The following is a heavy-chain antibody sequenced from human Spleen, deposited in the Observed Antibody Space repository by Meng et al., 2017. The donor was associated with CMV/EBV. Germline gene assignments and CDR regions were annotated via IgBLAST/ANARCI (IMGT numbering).Heavy chain of an antibody. CDR3: ARGGHSSSWYLGY. D-gene: IGHD6-13*01. Sequence: GGSLRLSCAASGFTFGPYSMNWVRQAPGKGLEWVSSIGSSGNYVYYADSVKGRLTISRDNIKNSLYLQMNSLRAADTAVYYCARGGHSSSWYLGYWGQGTLVTVSS. CDR2: IGSSGNYV. V-gene: IGHV3-21*01. CDR1: GFTFGPYS. J-gene: IGHJ4*02.